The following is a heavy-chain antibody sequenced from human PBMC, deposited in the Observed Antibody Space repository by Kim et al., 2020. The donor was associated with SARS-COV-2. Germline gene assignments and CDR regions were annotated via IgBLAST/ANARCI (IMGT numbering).Heavy chain of an antibody. CDR1: GYTFTPYI. Sequence: ASVNVSCKASGYTFTPYIIHWVRQAPGQSLEWLGWVNAGQGNIQYLQKFLARNTITRDTPASTAYMELSGLRSEDTALYDCARDLATYYKCQIGVGDYF. CDR3: ARDLATYYKCQIGVGDYF. V-gene: IGHV1-3*01. CDR2: VNAGQGNI. D-gene: IGHD2-21*01. J-gene: IGHJ4*03.